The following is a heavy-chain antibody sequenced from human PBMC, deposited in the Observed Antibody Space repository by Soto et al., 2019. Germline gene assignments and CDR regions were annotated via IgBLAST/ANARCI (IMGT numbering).Heavy chain of an antibody. D-gene: IGHD3-10*01. CDR1: GYTFTSYG. CDR2: ISAYNGNT. V-gene: IGHV1-18*01. Sequence: ASVKVSCKASGYTFTSYGISWVRQAPGQGLEWMGWISAYNGNTNYAQKLQGRVTMTTDTSTSTAYMELRSLRSDDTAVYYCAREYGSGSHVVAYVPLHFDYWGQGTLVTVSS. J-gene: IGHJ4*02. CDR3: AREYGSGSHVVAYVPLHFDY.